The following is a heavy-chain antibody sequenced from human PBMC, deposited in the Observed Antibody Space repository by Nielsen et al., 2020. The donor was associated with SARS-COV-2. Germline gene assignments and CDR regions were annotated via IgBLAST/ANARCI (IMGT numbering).Heavy chain of an antibody. V-gene: IGHV1-3*01. J-gene: IGHJ4*02. CDR3: ATSRGSYYYDSSGYWAFDY. D-gene: IGHD3-22*01. Sequence: WVRQAPGQRLEWMGWINAGNGNTNYSQKFPGRVTIIRDTSASTAYMALSRLRSEDTAVYYCATSRGSYYYDSSGYWAFDYWGQGTLVTVSS. CDR2: INAGNGNT.